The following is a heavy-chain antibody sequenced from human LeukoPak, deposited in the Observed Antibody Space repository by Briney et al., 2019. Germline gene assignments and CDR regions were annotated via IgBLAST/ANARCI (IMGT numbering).Heavy chain of an antibody. Sequence: GGSLRLSCAAAGFTFSNYGMSWVRQAPGRGLEWVSGISGSGDNTYYADSVKGRFTVSRDNFKNTLYVQMKSLRAEDTAVYYCAKDFVVVPGNVNYFDYWGQGTLVTVSS. D-gene: IGHD2-21*02. CDR2: ISGSGDNT. V-gene: IGHV3-23*01. CDR3: AKDFVVVPGNVNYFDY. J-gene: IGHJ4*02. CDR1: GFTFSNYG.